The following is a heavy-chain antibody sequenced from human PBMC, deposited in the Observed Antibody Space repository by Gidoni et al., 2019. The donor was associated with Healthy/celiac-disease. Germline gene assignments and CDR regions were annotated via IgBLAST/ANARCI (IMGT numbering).Heavy chain of an antibody. CDR1: GYTFTGYY. V-gene: IGHV1-2*04. CDR2: INPNSGGT. CDR3: AREWRGSSGWYGQFYY. J-gene: IGHJ4*02. D-gene: IGHD6-19*01. Sequence: KPGASVKVSCKASGYTFTGYYMHWVRQAPGQGLEWMGWINPNSGGTTYAQKFQGWVTMTRDTSISTAYMELSRLRSDDTAVYYCAREWRGSSGWYGQFYYWGQGTLVTVSS.